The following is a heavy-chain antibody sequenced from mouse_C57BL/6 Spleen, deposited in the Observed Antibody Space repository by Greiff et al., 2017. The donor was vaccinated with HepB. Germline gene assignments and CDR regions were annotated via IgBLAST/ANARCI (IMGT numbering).Heavy chain of an antibody. Sequence: VQLQQSGAELVRPGASVKLSCTASGFNIKDDYMHWVKQRPEQGLEWIGWIDPENGDTEYASKFQGKATITADTSSNTAYLQLSSLTSEDTAVYYCTTKGPSSYYFDYWGQGTTLTVSS. CDR1: GFNIKDDY. V-gene: IGHV14-4*01. CDR3: TTKGPSSYYFDY. D-gene: IGHD3-3*01. CDR2: IDPENGDT. J-gene: IGHJ2*01.